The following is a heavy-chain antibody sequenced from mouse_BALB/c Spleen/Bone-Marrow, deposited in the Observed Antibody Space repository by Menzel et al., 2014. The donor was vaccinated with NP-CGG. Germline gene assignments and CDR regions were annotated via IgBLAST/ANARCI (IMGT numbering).Heavy chain of an antibody. V-gene: IGHV4-1*02. CDR1: GFDFSRYW. J-gene: IGHJ4*01. Sequence: EVQGVESGGGLVQPGGSLKLSCAASGFDFSRYWMSWVRQAPGKGLEWIGEINPDSSTINYTPSLKDKFIISRDNAKNTLYLQMSKVRAEDTALYCCAREIPQGAMGYWGQGTPVTGSS. CDR3: AREIPQGAMGY. CDR2: INPDSSTI.